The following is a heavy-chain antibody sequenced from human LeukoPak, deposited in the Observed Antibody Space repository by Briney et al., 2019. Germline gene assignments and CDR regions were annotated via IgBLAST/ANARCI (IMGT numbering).Heavy chain of an antibody. CDR3: ARDSLYYYGSGSYYSQSNFDY. D-gene: IGHD3-10*01. V-gene: IGHV3-21*01. CDR2: ISSSSSYI. CDR1: GFTFSSYS. J-gene: IGHJ4*02. Sequence: PGGSLRLSCAASGFTFSSYSMNWVRQAPGKGLEWVSSISSSSSYIYYADSVKGRFTISRDNAKNSLYLQMNSLRAEDTAVYYCARDSLYYYGSGSYYSQSNFDYWGQGTLVTVSS.